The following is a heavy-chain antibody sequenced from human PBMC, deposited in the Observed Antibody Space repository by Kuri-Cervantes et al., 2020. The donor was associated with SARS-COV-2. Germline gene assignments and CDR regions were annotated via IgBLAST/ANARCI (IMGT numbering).Heavy chain of an antibody. J-gene: IGHJ4*02. D-gene: IGHD6-6*01. CDR2: ISAYNGNT. V-gene: IGHV1-18*04. CDR1: GYTFTGYY. Sequence: ASVKVSCKASGYTFTGYYMHWVRQAPGQGLEWMGWISAYNGNTNYAQKLQGRVTMTTDTSTSTAYMELRSLRSDDTAVYYCAKDYYSSSSNYFDYWGQGTLVTVSS. CDR3: AKDYYSSSSNYFDY.